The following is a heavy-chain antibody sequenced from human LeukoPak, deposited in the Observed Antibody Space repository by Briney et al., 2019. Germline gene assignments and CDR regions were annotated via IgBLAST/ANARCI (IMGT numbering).Heavy chain of an antibody. Sequence: PGGSLRLSCAASGFTFSSHWMHWVRQAPGKGLVWVSRINGDGSNTTYADSVKGRFTISRDNAKNTLYLQMNSLRAEDTAVYHCARSKSGYSTDAFDIWGQGTMVTVSP. CDR2: INGDGSNT. D-gene: IGHD6-13*01. J-gene: IGHJ3*02. CDR3: ARSKSGYSTDAFDI. CDR1: GFTFSSHW. V-gene: IGHV3-74*03.